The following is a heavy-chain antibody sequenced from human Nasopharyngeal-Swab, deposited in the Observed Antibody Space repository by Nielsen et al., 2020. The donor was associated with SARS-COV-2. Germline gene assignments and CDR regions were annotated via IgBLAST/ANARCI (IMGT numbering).Heavy chain of an antibody. CDR1: GYTFTSYY. D-gene: IGHD3-22*01. J-gene: IGHJ4*02. Sequence: ASVKVSCKASGYTFTSYYMHWVRQAPGQGLEWMGIINPSGGSTSYAQKFQGRVTMTRDTSTSTVYMELSSLRSEDTAVYYYARDLPGPRRYYDSSGYLGYWGQGTLVTVSS. CDR3: ARDLPGPRRYYDSSGYLGY. CDR2: INPSGGST. V-gene: IGHV1-46*01.